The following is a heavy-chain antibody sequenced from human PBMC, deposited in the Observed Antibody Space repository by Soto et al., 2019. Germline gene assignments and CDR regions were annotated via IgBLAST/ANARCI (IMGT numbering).Heavy chain of an antibody. Sequence: QVQLVQSGAEVKKPGSSVRVSCKASGDTFTFYSLHWVRQAPGLGLEWMGRINPILSMSNYAQRFQGRVTXTXDXXTSTAYMELSSLRSEDTAMYYCASSYGSGYRAFDYWGQGALVTVSS. D-gene: IGHD3-10*01. CDR2: INPILSMS. CDR3: ASSYGSGYRAFDY. V-gene: IGHV1-69*02. J-gene: IGHJ4*02. CDR1: GDTFTFYS.